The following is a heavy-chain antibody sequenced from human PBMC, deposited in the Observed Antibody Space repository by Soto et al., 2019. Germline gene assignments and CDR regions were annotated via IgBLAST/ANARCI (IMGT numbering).Heavy chain of an antibody. Sequence: EVQLLESGGGLVQPGGSLRLSCAASGFTFSSYVMNWVRQAPGKGLEWVSGISGSGGSRYYADSVKGRFTISRDNSKNTLYLQMNSLRAEDTAVYDCAKERRDGYNYGVDYWGQGTLVAVSS. D-gene: IGHD5-12*01. CDR2: ISGSGGSR. CDR1: GFTFSSYV. CDR3: AKERRDGYNYGVDY. V-gene: IGHV3-23*01. J-gene: IGHJ4*02.